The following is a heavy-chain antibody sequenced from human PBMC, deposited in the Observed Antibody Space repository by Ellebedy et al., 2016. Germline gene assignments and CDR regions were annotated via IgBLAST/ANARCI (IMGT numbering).Heavy chain of an antibody. CDR3: ARGRDSSGRYNLGAWFDP. D-gene: IGHD3-22*01. CDR1: GFTFSSYT. Sequence: GESLKISXAASGFTFSSYTMHWVRQVPGKGLEWVAVISYDGSNKYYADSVKGRFTISRDDSKNTLYLQTNSLRAEDTSVYYCARGRDSSGRYNLGAWFDPWGQGILVTVSS. J-gene: IGHJ5*02. CDR2: ISYDGSNK. V-gene: IGHV3-30-3*01.